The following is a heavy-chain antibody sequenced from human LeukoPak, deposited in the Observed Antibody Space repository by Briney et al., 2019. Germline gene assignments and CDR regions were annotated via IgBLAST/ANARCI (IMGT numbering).Heavy chain of an antibody. Sequence: MPSETLSLTCTVSGGSISSYYWSWIRQPPGKGLEWIGYIYYSGSTNYDPSLKSRVTISVDTSKNQFSLKLSSVTAADTAVYYCARHLRSGYYLSRGAFDIWGQGTMVTVSS. V-gene: IGHV4-59*08. CDR2: IYYSGST. J-gene: IGHJ3*02. D-gene: IGHD3-22*01. CDR3: ARHLRSGYYLSRGAFDI. CDR1: GGSISSYY.